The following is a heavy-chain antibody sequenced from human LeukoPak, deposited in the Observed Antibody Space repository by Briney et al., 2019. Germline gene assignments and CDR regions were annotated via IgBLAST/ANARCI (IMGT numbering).Heavy chain of an antibody. CDR2: IYPGDSDT. D-gene: IGHD3-10*01. Sequence: GESLKISCKGSGYSFTSYRIGWVRQMPGKGLEWMGIIYPGDSDTRYSPSFQGQVTISADKSISTAYLQWSSLKASDTAMYYCARRITMVRGVIYFDYWGQGTLVTVSS. J-gene: IGHJ4*02. V-gene: IGHV5-51*01. CDR3: ARRITMVRGVIYFDY. CDR1: GYSFTSYR.